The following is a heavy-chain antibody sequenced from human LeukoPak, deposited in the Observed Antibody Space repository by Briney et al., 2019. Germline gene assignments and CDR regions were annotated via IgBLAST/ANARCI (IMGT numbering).Heavy chain of an antibody. D-gene: IGHD3-10*01. J-gene: IGHJ4*02. CDR3: ARDTPDYGSGSYIDY. CDR1: GGSISSSSYY. V-gene: IGHV4-39*07. Sequence: SETLSLTCTVSGGSISSSSYYWGWIRQPPGKGLEWIGSIYYSGSTYYNPSLKSRVTISVDTSKNQFSLKLSSVTAADTAVYYCARDTPDYGSGSYIDYWGQGTLVTVSS. CDR2: IYYSGST.